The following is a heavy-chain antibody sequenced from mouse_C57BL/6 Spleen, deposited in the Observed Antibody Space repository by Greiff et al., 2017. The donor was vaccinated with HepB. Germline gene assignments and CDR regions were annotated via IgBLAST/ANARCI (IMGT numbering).Heavy chain of an antibody. CDR3: ARWTAQATDYFDY. D-gene: IGHD3-2*02. J-gene: IGHJ2*01. CDR1: GYTFTSYD. CDR2: IYPRDGST. V-gene: IGHV1-85*01. Sequence: QVQLQQSGPELVKPGASVKLSCKASGYTFTSYDINWVNQRPGQGLEWIGWIYPRDGSTKYNEKFKGKATLTVDTSSSTAYMELHSLTSEDSAVYFCARWTAQATDYFDYWGQGTTLTVSS.